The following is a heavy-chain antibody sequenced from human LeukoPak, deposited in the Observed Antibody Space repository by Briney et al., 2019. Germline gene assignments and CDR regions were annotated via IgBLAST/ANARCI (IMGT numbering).Heavy chain of an antibody. V-gene: IGHV3-21*01. CDR2: ISSSSSYI. Sequence: GGSLRLSCAASGFTFSSYSMNWVRQAPGKGLEWVSSISSSSSYIYYADSVKDRFTISRDNSKNTLYLQMNSLRAEDTAVYYCARDGGGSYLSHFDYWGQGTLVTVSS. CDR3: ARDGGGSYLSHFDY. J-gene: IGHJ4*02. CDR1: GFTFSSYS. D-gene: IGHD1-26*01.